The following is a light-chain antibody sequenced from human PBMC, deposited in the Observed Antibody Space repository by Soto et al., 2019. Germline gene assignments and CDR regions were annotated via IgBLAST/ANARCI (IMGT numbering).Light chain of an antibody. J-gene: IGKJ1*01. CDR2: AAS. CDR1: QNVSSNL. V-gene: IGKV3-20*01. CDR3: QQYGRSLWT. Sequence: LTQSLCTLSLSQDEKATLSFRASQNVSSNLLVWYQQHPGQAPRLLIYAASSRATGIPDRFSGSGSGTDFTLTISRLEPEDFAVYYCQQYGRSLWTFGQGTKVDIK.